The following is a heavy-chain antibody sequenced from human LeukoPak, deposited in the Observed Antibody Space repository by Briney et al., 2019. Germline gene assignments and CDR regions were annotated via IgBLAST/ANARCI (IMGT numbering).Heavy chain of an antibody. CDR3: ARGGYFDPPPFDP. J-gene: IGHJ5*02. CDR2: INHSGST. CDR1: GGSFSGYY. V-gene: IGHV4-34*01. D-gene: IGHD3-9*01. Sequence: SETLSLTCAVYGGSFSGYYWSWIRQPPGKGLEWIGEINHSGSTNYNPSLKSRVTISVDTSKNQFSLKLSSVTAADTAVYYCARGGYFDPPPFDPWGQGTLVTVSS.